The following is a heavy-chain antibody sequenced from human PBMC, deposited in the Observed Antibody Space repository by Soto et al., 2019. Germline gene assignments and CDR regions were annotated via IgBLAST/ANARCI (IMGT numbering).Heavy chain of an antibody. V-gene: IGHV3-23*01. J-gene: IGHJ3*02. D-gene: IGHD6-6*01. CDR1: GFAFSSHP. Sequence: GGSLRLSCAASGFAFSSHPMSWVRQAPERGLEWVSGISDSGGLTYNADSVKGRFTISRDNSKNTLYLQMNSLRAEDTALYYRARRAFGSSRSFDIWGQGXMLTV. CDR3: ARRAFGSSRSFDI. CDR2: ISDSGGLT.